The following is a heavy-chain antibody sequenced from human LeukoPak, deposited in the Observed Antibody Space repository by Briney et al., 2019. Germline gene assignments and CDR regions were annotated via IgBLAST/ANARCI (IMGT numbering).Heavy chain of an antibody. CDR3: ARARRIAAAGIWFDP. CDR2: IYSGGST. V-gene: IGHV3-66*01. CDR1: GFSVSSNY. D-gene: IGHD6-13*01. Sequence: GGSLRLSCAASGFSVSSNYMSWVRQAPGKGLEWVSVIYSGGSTYYADSVKGRFTISRDNSKNTLYLQMNSLRAEDAAVYYCARARRIAAAGIWFDPWGQGTLVTVSS. J-gene: IGHJ5*02.